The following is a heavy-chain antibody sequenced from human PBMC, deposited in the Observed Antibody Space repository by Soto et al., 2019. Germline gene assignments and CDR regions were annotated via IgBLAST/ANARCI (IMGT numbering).Heavy chain of an antibody. CDR1: GYAISNGYY. J-gene: IGHJ4*02. V-gene: IGHV4-38-2*01. D-gene: IGHD1-7*01. Sequence: PSETLSLTCAVSGYAISNGYYWGWVRQPPGKGLEWIGDSHQSGITHHSPSLKGRVITSMVTSKNQFSLDLISVTAADTAMYYCVRTAALDGTNVPDYFDHWGQGSKLTVYS. CDR2: SHQSGIT. CDR3: VRTAALDGTNVPDYFDH.